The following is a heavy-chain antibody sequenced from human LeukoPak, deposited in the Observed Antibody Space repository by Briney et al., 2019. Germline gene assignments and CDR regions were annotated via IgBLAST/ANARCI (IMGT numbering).Heavy chain of an antibody. Sequence: ASVKVSCKASGYTFTGYYMHWVRQAPGRGLEWMGWINPNSGGTNYAQKFQGWVTMTRDTSISTAYMELSRLRSDDTAVYYCARDLTMVRGAPGNWFDPWGQGTLVTVSS. D-gene: IGHD3-10*01. CDR3: ARDLTMVRGAPGNWFDP. J-gene: IGHJ5*02. V-gene: IGHV1-2*04. CDR1: GYTFTGYY. CDR2: INPNSGGT.